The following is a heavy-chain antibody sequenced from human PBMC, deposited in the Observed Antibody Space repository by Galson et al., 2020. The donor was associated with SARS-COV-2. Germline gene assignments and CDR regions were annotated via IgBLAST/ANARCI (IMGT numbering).Heavy chain of an antibody. CDR3: ARDQRVLLWFGELPYDAFDI. Sequence: NSGGSLRLSCAASGFTFSSYSMNWVRQAPGKGLEWVSSISSSSSYIYYADSVKGRFTISRDNAKNSLYLQMNSLRAEDTAVYYCARDQRVLLWFGELPYDAFDIWGQGTMVTVSS. CDR1: GFTFSSYS. CDR2: ISSSSSYI. J-gene: IGHJ3*02. V-gene: IGHV3-21*01. D-gene: IGHD3-10*01.